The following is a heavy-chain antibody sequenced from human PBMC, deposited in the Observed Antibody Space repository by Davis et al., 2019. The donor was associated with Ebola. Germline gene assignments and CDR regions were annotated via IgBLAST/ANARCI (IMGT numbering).Heavy chain of an antibody. J-gene: IGHJ5*02. CDR3: AREGGNYPSWLDR. CDR2: ISSSGGFL. CDR1: GFPFDGYH. V-gene: IGHV3-21*01. D-gene: IGHD1-7*01. Sequence: PGGSLRLSCAASGFPFDGYHMNWVRQTPGKGLQWVATISSSGGFLHYADSVKGRFTVSRDNAKNSLYLEMNNLRDEDTAVYYCAREGGNYPSWLDRWGQGTLVTVSS.